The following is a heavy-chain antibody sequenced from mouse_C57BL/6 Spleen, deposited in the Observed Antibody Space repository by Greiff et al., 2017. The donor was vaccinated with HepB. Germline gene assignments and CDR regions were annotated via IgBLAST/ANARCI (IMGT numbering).Heavy chain of an antibody. V-gene: IGHV1-69*01. CDR3: ARSFYYGGGDY. CDR1: GYTFTSYW. Sequence: QVQLQQPGAELVMPGASVKLSCKASGYTFTSYWMHWVKQRPGQGLEWIGEIDPSDSYTNYNQKFKGKATLTADKSSSTAYMQLSSLTSEDSAVYFCARSFYYGGGDYWGQGTSVTVSS. J-gene: IGHJ4*01. D-gene: IGHD1-1*01. CDR2: IDPSDSYT.